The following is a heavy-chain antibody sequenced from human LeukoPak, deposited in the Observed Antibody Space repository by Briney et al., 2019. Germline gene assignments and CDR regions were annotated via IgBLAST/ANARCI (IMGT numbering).Heavy chain of an antibody. CDR2: IYPADSDT. D-gene: IGHD2-2*01. V-gene: IGHV5-51*01. Sequence: GESLKISCKGSGYSFTRSWIGWVRQMPGKGLEWMGIIYPADSDTRYSPSFQGHVTISADKSISTAYLQWSSLKASDTAMYYCARVFQLPPGWFDFWGQGTLVTVSS. CDR1: GYSFTRSW. J-gene: IGHJ5*01. CDR3: ARVFQLPPGWFDF.